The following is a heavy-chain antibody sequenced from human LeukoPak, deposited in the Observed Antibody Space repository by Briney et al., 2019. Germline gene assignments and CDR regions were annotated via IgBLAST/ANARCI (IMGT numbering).Heavy chain of an antibody. Sequence: ASVKVSCKASGYTFTGYYMHWVRQAPGQGLEWMGWINPNSGGTNYAQKFQGRVTMTRDTSISTAYMELSRLRSDDTAVYYCARDPVAAYSYFDYWGQGTLVTVSS. CDR3: ARDPVAAYSYFDY. J-gene: IGHJ4*02. CDR1: GYTFTGYY. D-gene: IGHD4-11*01. CDR2: INPNSGGT. V-gene: IGHV1-2*02.